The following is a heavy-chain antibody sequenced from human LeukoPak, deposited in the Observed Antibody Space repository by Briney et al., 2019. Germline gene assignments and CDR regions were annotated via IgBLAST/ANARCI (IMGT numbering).Heavy chain of an antibody. Sequence: PGGSLRLSCAASGFTFSSYAMSWVRQAPGKGLEWVSAISGSGGSTYYADSVKGRFTISRDNSKNTLYLQLNGLRVEDTAVYYCAGETGLRTFDYWGQGTLVTVSS. V-gene: IGHV3-23*01. CDR3: AGETGLRTFDY. J-gene: IGHJ4*02. CDR2: ISGSGGST. CDR1: GFTFSSYA. D-gene: IGHD3-10*01.